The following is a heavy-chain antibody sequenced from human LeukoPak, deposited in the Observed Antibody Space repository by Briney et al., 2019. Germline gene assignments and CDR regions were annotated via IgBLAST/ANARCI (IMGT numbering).Heavy chain of an antibody. Sequence: GGSLRLSCAASGFTFSSYWMHWVRQAPGKGLVWVSRINSDGSSISYADSVKGRFTISRDNAKNTLYLQMNTLRAEDTAVYYCVSIPGDWGQGILVTVSS. CDR3: VSIPGD. J-gene: IGHJ4*02. CDR2: INSDGSSI. D-gene: IGHD7-27*01. CDR1: GFTFSSYW. V-gene: IGHV3-74*01.